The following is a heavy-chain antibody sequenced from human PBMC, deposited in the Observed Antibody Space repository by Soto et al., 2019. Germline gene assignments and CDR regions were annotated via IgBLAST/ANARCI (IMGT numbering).Heavy chain of an antibody. V-gene: IGHV1-8*01. CDR3: ARDGTVAGTFDY. J-gene: IGHJ4*02. CDR2: MNPNSGNT. Sequence: QVQLVQSGAEVKKPGASVKVSCKASGYTFTSYDINWVRQATGQGLEWMGWMNPNSGNTGYAQKCQGRVTMTRNTSISTAYMELSSLISEDTAVYYCARDGTVAGTFDYLGQGTLVTVSS. CDR1: GYTFTSYD. D-gene: IGHD6-19*01.